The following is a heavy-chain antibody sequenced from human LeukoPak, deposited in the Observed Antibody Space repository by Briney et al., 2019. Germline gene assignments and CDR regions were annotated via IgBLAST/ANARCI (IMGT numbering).Heavy chain of an antibody. CDR2: IWYDGSNK. J-gene: IGHJ4*02. V-gene: IGHV3-33*01. D-gene: IGHD3-10*01. CDR3: ARAVGGGEYYFDY. CDR1: GFTFSSYG. Sequence: GRSLRLSCAASGFTFSSYGMHWVRQAPGKGLEWVAVIWYDGSNKYYADSVKGRFTISRDNSKNTPYLQMNSLRAEDTAVYYCARAVGGGEYYFDYWDQGTLVTVSS.